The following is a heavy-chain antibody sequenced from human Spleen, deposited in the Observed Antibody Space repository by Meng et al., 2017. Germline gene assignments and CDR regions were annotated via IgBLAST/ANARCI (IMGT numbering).Heavy chain of an antibody. CDR2: IDPKNGDT. J-gene: IGHJ4*02. CDR1: GYTFPDYY. Sequence: VQVVQSGAEVKKPGASVKVSCKPSGYTFPDYYIHWVRQAPGQGLEWMGRIDPKNGDTHYAQKFQGRVTMTGDTSISTAYMDLSGLRSDDTAVYYCARDEDISAAGKLFGDYWGQGTLVTVSS. CDR3: ARDEDISAAGKLFGDY. V-gene: IGHV1-2*06. D-gene: IGHD6-13*01.